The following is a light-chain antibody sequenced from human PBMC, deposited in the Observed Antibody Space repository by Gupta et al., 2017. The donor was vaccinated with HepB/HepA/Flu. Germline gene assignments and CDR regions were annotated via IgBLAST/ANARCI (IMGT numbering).Light chain of an antibody. J-gene: IGLJ7*01. CDR1: NLNIGGHY. Sequence: QPVLTQAPSASGTPGQRVTISCSGSNLNIGGHYVCWYQQFPGMAPKLLLYRDNQRPSGVPDRFFGSKSGTSASLAISGLRSEDEGDYYCAAWDDGLNGPVFGGGTQLTVL. V-gene: IGLV1-47*01. CDR2: RDN. CDR3: AAWDDGLNGPV.